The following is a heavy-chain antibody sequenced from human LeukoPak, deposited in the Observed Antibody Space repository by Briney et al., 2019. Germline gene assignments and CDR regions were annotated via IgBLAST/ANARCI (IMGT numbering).Heavy chain of an antibody. Sequence: PGRSLRLSCAASGFIFDDHGMHWVRQAPGKGLEWVSGISWNSGSIGYADSVKGRFTISRDNAKNSLYLQMNSLRAEDMALYYCAKDIGYQLLQGGYFDYWGQGTLVTVSS. CDR1: GFIFDDHG. V-gene: IGHV3-9*03. CDR2: ISWNSGSI. D-gene: IGHD2-2*01. J-gene: IGHJ4*02. CDR3: AKDIGYQLLQGGYFDY.